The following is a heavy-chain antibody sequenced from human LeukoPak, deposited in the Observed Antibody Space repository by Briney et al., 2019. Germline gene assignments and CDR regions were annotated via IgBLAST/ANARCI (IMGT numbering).Heavy chain of an antibody. V-gene: IGHV3-21*04. CDR3: AKDPGGYSYGYSSGLYRYFDL. CDR2: ISSSSSYI. J-gene: IGHJ2*01. CDR1: GFTFTTYW. D-gene: IGHD5-18*01. Sequence: TGGSLRLSCVASGFTFTTYWMAWVRQAPGKGLEWVSSISSSSSYIYYADSVKGRFTISRDNSKNTLYLQMNSLRAEDTAVYYCAKDPGGYSYGYSSGLYRYFDLWGRGTLVTVSS.